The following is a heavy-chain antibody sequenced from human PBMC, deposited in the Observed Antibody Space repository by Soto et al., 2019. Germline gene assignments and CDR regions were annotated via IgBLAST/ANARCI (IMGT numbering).Heavy chain of an antibody. CDR1: GGSFSGYY. D-gene: IGHD3-9*01. V-gene: IGHV4-34*01. CDR2: INHSGST. CDR3: ARGDRRYFDWLLTRGAFDI. Sequence: SETLSLTCAVYGGSFSGYYWSWIRQPPGKGLEWIGEINHSGSTNYNPSLKSRVTISVDTSKNQFSLKLSSVTAADTAVYYCARGDRRYFDWLLTRGAFDIWGQGXMVTV. J-gene: IGHJ3*02.